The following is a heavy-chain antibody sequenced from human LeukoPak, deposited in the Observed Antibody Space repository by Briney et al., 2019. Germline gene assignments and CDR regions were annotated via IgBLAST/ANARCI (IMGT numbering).Heavy chain of an antibody. CDR1: GGSISSYY. CDR3: ARGRYYYDSSGYYGY. Sequence: SETLSLTCTVSGGSISSYYWSWIRQPPGKGLEWIGYIYYSGSTNYNPSLKSRVTISVDTSKNQFSLKLSSVTAADTAVYYCARGRYYYDSSGYYGYWGQGTLVTVSS. J-gene: IGHJ4*02. D-gene: IGHD3-22*01. CDR2: IYYSGST. V-gene: IGHV4-59*01.